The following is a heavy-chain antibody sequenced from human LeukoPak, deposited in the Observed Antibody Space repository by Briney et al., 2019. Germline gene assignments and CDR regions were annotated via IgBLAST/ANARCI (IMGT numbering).Heavy chain of an antibody. V-gene: IGHV4-30-2*01. D-gene: IGHD2-2*01. Sequence: PSETLSLTCAVSGGSISSGGYSWSWIRQPPGKGLEWIGYIYHSGSTYYNPSLKSRVTISVDRSKNQFSLKLSSVTAADTAVYYCARLVYCSSTSCYPHGNYYYYMDVWGKGTTVTVSS. CDR2: IYHSGST. CDR1: GGSISSGGYS. J-gene: IGHJ6*03. CDR3: ARLVYCSSTSCYPHGNYYYYMDV.